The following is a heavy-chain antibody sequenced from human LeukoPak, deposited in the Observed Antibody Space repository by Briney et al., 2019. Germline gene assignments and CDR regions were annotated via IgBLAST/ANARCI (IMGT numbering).Heavy chain of an antibody. CDR1: VGSIYISSYY. CDR3: ARQPVVAAPDY. Sequence: SEPLSLTCTVSVGSIYISSYYCGWIRQPPGKGPELIGSIYYSGSTYYNPSLTSRVTISVDTSKNQFSLKLSSVPAADTAVYFCARQPVVAAPDYWGQGTLVTVSS. CDR2: IYYSGST. D-gene: IGHD2-15*01. J-gene: IGHJ4*02. V-gene: IGHV4-39*01.